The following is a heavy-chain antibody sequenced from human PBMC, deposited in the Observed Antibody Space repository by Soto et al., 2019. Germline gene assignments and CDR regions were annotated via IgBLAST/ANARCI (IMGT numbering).Heavy chain of an antibody. CDR1: GYTFTSYG. D-gene: IGHD3-10*01. CDR3: ARVRPWVGGYYYYYMDV. V-gene: IGHV1-18*01. J-gene: IGHJ6*03. CDR2: ISAYNGNT. Sequence: ASVKVSCKASGYTFTSYGISWVRQAPGQGLEWMGWISAYNGNTNYAQKLQGRVTMTTDTSTSTAYMELRSLRSVDTAVYYCARVRPWVGGYYYYYMDVWGKGTTVTVSS.